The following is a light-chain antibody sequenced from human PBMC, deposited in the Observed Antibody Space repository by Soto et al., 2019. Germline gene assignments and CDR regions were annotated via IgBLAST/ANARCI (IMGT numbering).Light chain of an antibody. CDR1: SGYSNYE. CDR2: VGTGGIVG. Sequence: QSVLTQPPSASASLGASVTLTCTLSSGYSNYEVDWYQQRPGKGPRFVMRVGTGGIVGSKGDGIPDRFSVLGSGLNRYLTIKNIQEQDESDYHCGADHGSGNNFVRVLGGGTKLTVL. J-gene: IGLJ2*01. V-gene: IGLV9-49*01. CDR3: GADHGSGNNFVRV.